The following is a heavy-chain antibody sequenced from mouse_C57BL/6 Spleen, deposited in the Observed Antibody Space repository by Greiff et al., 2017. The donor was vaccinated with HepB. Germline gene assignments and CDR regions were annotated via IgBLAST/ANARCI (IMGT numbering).Heavy chain of an antibody. Sequence: QVQLQQSGAELVRPGPSVKVSCKASGYAFTNYLIEWVKQRPGQGLEWIGVINPGSGGTNYNEKFKGKATLTADKSSSTAYMQLSSLTSEDSAVYFCARSGVYDYDTPWGQVTLVTVSA. CDR3: ARSGVYDYDTP. V-gene: IGHV1-54*01. D-gene: IGHD2-4*01. J-gene: IGHJ3*01. CDR1: GYAFTNYL. CDR2: INPGSGGT.